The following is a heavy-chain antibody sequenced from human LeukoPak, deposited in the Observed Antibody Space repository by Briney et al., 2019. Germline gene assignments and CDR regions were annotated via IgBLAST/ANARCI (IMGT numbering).Heavy chain of an antibody. Sequence: GVSLRLSCAASGVTFNNYWLTWVRQAPGKGLEWVANIQQDGSEKYYVDSVKGRFIISRDNAKNSLYLQMNSLRAEDTAVYYCARVRKLRTRGVMDPLDYWGQGTLVTVSS. J-gene: IGHJ4*02. CDR2: IQQDGSEK. CDR1: GVTFNNYW. D-gene: IGHD3-10*01. CDR3: ARVRKLRTRGVMDPLDY. V-gene: IGHV3-7*01.